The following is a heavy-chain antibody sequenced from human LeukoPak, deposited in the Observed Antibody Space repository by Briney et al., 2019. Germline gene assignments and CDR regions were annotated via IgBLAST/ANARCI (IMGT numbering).Heavy chain of an antibody. J-gene: IGHJ6*03. CDR2: IYTSGST. V-gene: IGHV4-61*02. CDR1: GGSISSGSYY. CDR3: ARLVVPAARSYYYYYYMDV. D-gene: IGHD2-2*01. Sequence: SETLSLTCTVSGGSISSGSYYWSWIRRPAGKGLEWIGRIYTSGSTNYNPSLKSRVTISVDTSKNQFSLKLSSVTAADTAVYYCARLVVPAARSYYYYYYMDVWGKGTTVTVSS.